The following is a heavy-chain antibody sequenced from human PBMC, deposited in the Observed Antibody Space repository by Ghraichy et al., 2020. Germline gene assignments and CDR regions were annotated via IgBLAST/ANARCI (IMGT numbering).Heavy chain of an antibody. D-gene: IGHD6-13*01. Sequence: GGSLRLSCAASGFTFSSYSMNWVRQAPGKGLEWVSSISSSSYIYYADSVKGRFTISRDNAKNSLYLQMNSLRAEDTAVYYCAIIAAAGHVYYYYYGMDVWGQGTTVTVSS. CDR1: GFTFSSYS. J-gene: IGHJ6*02. CDR3: AIIAAAGHVYYYYYGMDV. CDR2: ISSSSYI. V-gene: IGHV3-21*01.